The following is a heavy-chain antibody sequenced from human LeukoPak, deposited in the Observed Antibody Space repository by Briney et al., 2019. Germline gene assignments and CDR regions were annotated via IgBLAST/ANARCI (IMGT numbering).Heavy chain of an antibody. CDR3: ARSRGYYFDY. CDR1: GYSFTNYY. V-gene: IGHV1-46*01. J-gene: IGHJ4*02. CDR2: INPSGGST. Sequence: EASVRVSCKASGYSFTNYYMHWVRQAPGQGLEWMGMINPSGGSTTYAQKFQGRVTMTRDMSTSTVYMELSSLTSEDTAAYYCARSRGYYFDYWGQGTLVTVSS.